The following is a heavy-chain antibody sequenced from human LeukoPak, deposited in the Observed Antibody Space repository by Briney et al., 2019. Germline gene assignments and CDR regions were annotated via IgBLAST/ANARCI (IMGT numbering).Heavy chain of an antibody. D-gene: IGHD3-16*01. Sequence: QAGGSLRLSYAASGFTFSGSAMHWVRQASGKGLEWVGRIRSKANSYATAYAASVKGRFTISRDNAKNSLYLQMNSLRAEDTAVYYCARTYYDYVWGNVNYYYYMDVWGKGTTVTVSS. V-gene: IGHV3-73*01. J-gene: IGHJ6*03. CDR1: GFTFSGSA. CDR2: IRSKANSYAT. CDR3: ARTYYDYVWGNVNYYYYMDV.